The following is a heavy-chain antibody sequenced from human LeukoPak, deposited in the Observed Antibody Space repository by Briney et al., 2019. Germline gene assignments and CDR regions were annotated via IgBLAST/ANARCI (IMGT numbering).Heavy chain of an antibody. CDR2: IRTSGGVV. J-gene: IGHJ3*02. Sequence: GGSLRLSCAASGFTFTTYTMNCVRQPPGKGLEWISYIRTSGGVVSYTDSVKGRFTISTDSAKNSLYLQMNSLRDDDTAVYYCVRDQFYAFDIWGQGTMVTVSS. CDR1: GFTFTTYT. V-gene: IGHV3-48*02. CDR3: VRDQFYAFDI.